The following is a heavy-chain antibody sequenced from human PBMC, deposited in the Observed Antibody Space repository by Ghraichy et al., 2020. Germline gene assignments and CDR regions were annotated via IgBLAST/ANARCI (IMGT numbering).Heavy chain of an antibody. D-gene: IGHD2-15*01. J-gene: IGHJ3*02. V-gene: IGHV3-48*03. CDR3: ASLIVVVVAASDAFDI. Sequence: GGSLRLSCAASGFTFSSYEMNWVRQAPGKGLEWVSYISSSGSTIYYADSVKGRFTISRDNAKNSLYLQMNSLRAEDTAVYYCASLIVVVVAASDAFDIWGQGTMVTVSS. CDR1: GFTFSSYE. CDR2: ISSSGSTI.